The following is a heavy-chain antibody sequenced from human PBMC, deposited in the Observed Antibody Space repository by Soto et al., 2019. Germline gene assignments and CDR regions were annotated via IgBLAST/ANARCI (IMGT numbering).Heavy chain of an antibody. Sequence: SETLSLTCTVSGGSISSYYWSWIRQPPGKGLEWIGYIYYSDSYTNYSPSFQGHVTISADKSISTAYLQWSSLKASDTAMYYCARRLRYWPPGYFDYWGQGTLVTVSS. CDR2: IYYSDSYT. D-gene: IGHD2-15*01. J-gene: IGHJ4*02. CDR3: ARRLRYWPPGYFDY. V-gene: IGHV4-59*12. CDR1: GGSISSYY.